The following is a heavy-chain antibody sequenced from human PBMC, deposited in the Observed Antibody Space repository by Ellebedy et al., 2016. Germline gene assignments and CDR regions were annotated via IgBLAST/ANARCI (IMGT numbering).Heavy chain of an antibody. CDR2: AFHNGDG. V-gene: IGHV4-59*02. J-gene: IGHJ3*01. CDR1: GGSVRNEF. CDR3: AKWNGGWYAFEV. Sequence: SETLSLTCNVFGGSVRNEFWNWIRRPPGKGLEWIGFAFHNGDGLYNPSLKSRLSMSVDTSKSQISLRLMSVTAADTAVYYCAKWNGGWYAFEVWGQGTMVTVSS. D-gene: IGHD6-19*01.